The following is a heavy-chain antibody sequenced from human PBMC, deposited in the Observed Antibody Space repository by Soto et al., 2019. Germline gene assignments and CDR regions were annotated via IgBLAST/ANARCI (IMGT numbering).Heavy chain of an antibody. V-gene: IGHV3-23*01. Sequence: EVQLLESGGGLVQPGGSLRLSCAASGFTFSSYAMSWVRQAPGKGLEWVSAISGSGGSTYYADSVKGRFTISRDNSKNXXYLQMNSLRAEDTAVYYCAKDSSIVVVVAQNWFDPWGQGTLVTVSS. CDR2: ISGSGGST. D-gene: IGHD2-15*01. CDR3: AKDSSIVVVVAQNWFDP. CDR1: GFTFSSYA. J-gene: IGHJ5*02.